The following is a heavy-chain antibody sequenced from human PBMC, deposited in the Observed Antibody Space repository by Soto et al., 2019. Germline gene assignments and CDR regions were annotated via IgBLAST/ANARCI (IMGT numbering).Heavy chain of an antibody. CDR3: ARHQSHSSSYVDP. D-gene: IGHD6-13*01. J-gene: IGHJ5*02. V-gene: IGHV4-39*01. Sequence: SETLSLTCTVSGGSISSSSYYWGWIRQPPGKGLEWTGSIYYSGSTYYNQSLKSRVNISVDTSKNQFSLKLSSVTAADTAVYYCARHQSHSSSYVDPWGQGTLVTVSS. CDR2: IYYSGST. CDR1: GGSISSSSYY.